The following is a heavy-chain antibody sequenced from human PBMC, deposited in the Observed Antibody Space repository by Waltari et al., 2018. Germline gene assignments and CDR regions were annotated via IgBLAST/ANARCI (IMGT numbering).Heavy chain of an antibody. CDR1: GASIKTSY. Sequence: QVQLQESGPGLVKPSETLSLSCSVFGASIKTSYWNWIRQPPGEGLQWVANIFYSGTTHYNPSLKNRVTISLDTSKNEVSLSLTSVTAADTAVYYCARLAISGHFDYWGHGVLVTVSS. CDR3: ARLAISGHFDY. V-gene: IGHV4-59*01. CDR2: IFYSGTT. J-gene: IGHJ4*01.